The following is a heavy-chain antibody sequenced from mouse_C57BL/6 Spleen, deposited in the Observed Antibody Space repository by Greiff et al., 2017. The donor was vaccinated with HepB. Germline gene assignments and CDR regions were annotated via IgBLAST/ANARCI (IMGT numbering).Heavy chain of an antibody. V-gene: IGHV1-76*01. CDR2: IYPGSGNT. J-gene: IGHJ4*01. D-gene: IGHD2-5*01. CDR3: ARSRSNYDAMDY. Sequence: QVQLQQSGAELVRPGASVKLSCKASGYTFTDYYINWVKQRPGQGLEWIARIYPGSGNTYYNEKFKGKATLTAEKSSSTAYMQLSSLTSEDSAVYFCARSRSNYDAMDYWGQGTSVTVSS. CDR1: GYTFTDYY.